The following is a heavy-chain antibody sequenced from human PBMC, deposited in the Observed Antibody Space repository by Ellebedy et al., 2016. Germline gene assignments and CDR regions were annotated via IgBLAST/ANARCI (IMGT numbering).Heavy chain of an antibody. J-gene: IGHJ4*02. CDR1: GFTFSTYY. V-gene: IGHV3-21*01. D-gene: IGHD3-9*01. Sequence: GGSLRLSCAASGFTFSTYYMHWVRQAPGKGLEWVSSISSSSTYIYYADSLKGRFTVSRDNAKKSLYLQMNSLRAEDTAVYYCASVYDILAGFPYWGQGTLVTVSS. CDR3: ASVYDILAGFPY. CDR2: ISSSSTYI.